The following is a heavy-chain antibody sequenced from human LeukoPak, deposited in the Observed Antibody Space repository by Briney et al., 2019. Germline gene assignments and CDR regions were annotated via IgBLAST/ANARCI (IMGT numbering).Heavy chain of an antibody. Sequence: GGSLRLSCAASGFTFSNYEMIWVRQAPGKGLEWISYISGSGSTTYNADSVKGRFTASRDNAQNSLYLQMSSLRVEDTAVYYCARNGMGLHYWGQGTLVTVSS. CDR3: ARNGMGLHY. CDR2: ISGSGSTT. V-gene: IGHV3-48*03. CDR1: GFTFSNYE. D-gene: IGHD1-26*01. J-gene: IGHJ4*02.